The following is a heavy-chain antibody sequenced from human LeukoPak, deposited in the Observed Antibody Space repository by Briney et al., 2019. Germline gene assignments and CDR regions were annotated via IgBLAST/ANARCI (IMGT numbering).Heavy chain of an antibody. CDR3: ARSDTGYAFDI. CDR1: GGTFSSYA. J-gene: IGHJ3*02. CDR2: IIPIFGTA. D-gene: IGHD1-14*01. Sequence: GSSVKVSCKASGGTFSSYAISWVRQAPGQGLEWMGGIIPIFGTANYAQKLQGRVTMTTDTSTSTAYMELRSLRSDDTAVYYCARSDTGYAFDIWGQGTMVTVSS. V-gene: IGHV1-69*05.